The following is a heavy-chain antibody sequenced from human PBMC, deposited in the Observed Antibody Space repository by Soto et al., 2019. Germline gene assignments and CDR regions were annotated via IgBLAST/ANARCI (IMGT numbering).Heavy chain of an antibody. CDR1: GGSISSYY. D-gene: IGHD2-15*01. V-gene: IGHV4-59*08. J-gene: IGHJ4*02. CDR2: ISYSGST. Sequence: QVQLQESGPGLVKPSETLSLTCTVSGGSISSYYWSWIRQPPGKGLEWIGHISYSGSTNYSPSLKSRVTISVDTSKSQFSLKLRSVTAADTAVYYCARHGGDCSGGSCDSADYWGQGTLVTVSS. CDR3: ARHGGDCSGGSCDSADY.